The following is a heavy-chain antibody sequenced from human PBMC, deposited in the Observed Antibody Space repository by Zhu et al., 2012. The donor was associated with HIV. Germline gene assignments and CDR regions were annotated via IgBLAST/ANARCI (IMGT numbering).Heavy chain of an antibody. CDR2: IFHSGST. Sequence: QVQLQESGPGLVKPSETLSLTCAVSGYSISSGYSWGWIRQSPGKGLEWIGTIFHSGSTSYTPSLKSRVIISVDMSKNQFSLRLSSVTAADTAVYYCARVRDSSAFYYYFDYWGQGTLVTVSS. J-gene: IGHJ4*02. CDR1: GYSISSGYS. CDR3: ARVRDSSAFYYYFDY. V-gene: IGHV4-38-2*01. D-gene: IGHD3-22*01.